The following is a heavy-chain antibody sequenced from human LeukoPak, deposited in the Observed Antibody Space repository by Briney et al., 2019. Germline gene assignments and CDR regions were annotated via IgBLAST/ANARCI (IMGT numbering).Heavy chain of an antibody. V-gene: IGHV5-51*01. CDR2: IYPGDSDT. J-gene: IGHJ4*02. CDR1: GYSFTSYW. Sequence: GESLKISCKGSGYSFTSYWIGWVRQMPGKGLEWMGIIYPGDSDTRYSPSFQGQVTISADKSISTAYLQWSSLKASDTAMYYCARRRYDFWSGYFRREYYFDYWGQGTLVTVSS. CDR3: ARRRYDFWSGYFRREYYFDY. D-gene: IGHD3-3*01.